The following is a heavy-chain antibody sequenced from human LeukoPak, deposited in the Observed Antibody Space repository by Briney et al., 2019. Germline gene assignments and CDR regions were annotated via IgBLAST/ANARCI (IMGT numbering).Heavy chain of an antibody. CDR1: GFTFSGYG. Sequence: PGGSLRLSCVASGFTFSGYGMHWVRQAPGKGLEWVAVIWYDGSKTYYADSVKGRFTISRDNSKDTLYLQMSSLRVEDTAAYYCARYLGGRNAFDIWGQGTMVTDSS. V-gene: IGHV3-33*01. J-gene: IGHJ3*02. D-gene: IGHD3-16*01. CDR3: ARYLGGRNAFDI. CDR2: IWYDGSKT.